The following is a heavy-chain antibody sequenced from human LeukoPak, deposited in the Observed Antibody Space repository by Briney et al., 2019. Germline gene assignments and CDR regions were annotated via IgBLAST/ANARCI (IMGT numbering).Heavy chain of an antibody. Sequence: GGSLRLSCAASGFTYSSYSMNWVRQAPGKGLEWVSFVSSSSAHINYADSVKGRFTISRDNPRNSLYLQMNSLRAEDTAVYYCARDIGGSYTAIDYWGQGTLVTVSS. CDR3: ARDIGGSYTAIDY. CDR2: VSSSSAHI. D-gene: IGHD1-26*01. J-gene: IGHJ4*02. V-gene: IGHV3-21*01. CDR1: GFTYSSYS.